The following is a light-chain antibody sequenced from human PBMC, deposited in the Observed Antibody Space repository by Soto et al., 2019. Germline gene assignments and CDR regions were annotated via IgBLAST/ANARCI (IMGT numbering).Light chain of an antibody. CDR2: DVS. CDR1: SSDVGGYNY. J-gene: IGLJ2*01. Sequence: QSALTQPASVSGSPGQSITISCTGTSSDVGGYNYVSWYQLHPGKAPKLMIYDVSHRPSGVSNRFSGSKSGNTASLTICGLQAEDEADYYCSSYTSSSTRVVFGGGTKLTVL. CDR3: SSYTSSSTRVV. V-gene: IGLV2-14*03.